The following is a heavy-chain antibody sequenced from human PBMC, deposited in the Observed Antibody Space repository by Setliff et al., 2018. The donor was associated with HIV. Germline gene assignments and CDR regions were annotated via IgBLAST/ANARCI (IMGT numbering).Heavy chain of an antibody. CDR2: ISSSSSYI. V-gene: IGHV3-21*01. J-gene: IGHJ4*02. D-gene: IGHD3-22*01. Sequence: GESLKISCAASGFTLSSYSMNWVRQAPGKGLEWVSSISSSSSYIYYADSVKGRFTISRDNAKNSLYLQMNSLRAEDTAVYYCARVVGAYYDSSGYYYSYYFDYWGQGTLVTVSS. CDR3: ARVVGAYYDSSGYYYSYYFDY. CDR1: GFTLSSYS.